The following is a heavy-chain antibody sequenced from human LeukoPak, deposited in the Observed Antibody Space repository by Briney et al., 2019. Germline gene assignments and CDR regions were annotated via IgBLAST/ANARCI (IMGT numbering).Heavy chain of an antibody. CDR1: GFTFSGYG. Sequence: PGGSLRLSCAASGFTFSGYGMHWVRQAPGKGLQWVAFIRYDGSIRHYADSVKGRFIVSRDNSKSTLFLQMNTPRPEDTAVYYCAKDLPYSYEYWGQGTLVTVSS. V-gene: IGHV3-30*02. D-gene: IGHD4-11*01. CDR2: IRYDGSIR. J-gene: IGHJ4*02. CDR3: AKDLPYSYEY.